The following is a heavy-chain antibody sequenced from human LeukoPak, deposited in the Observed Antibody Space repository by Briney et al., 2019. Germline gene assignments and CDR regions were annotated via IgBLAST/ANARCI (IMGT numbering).Heavy chain of an antibody. Sequence: VGSLRLSCAASGFTFSSYAMQWVRQAPGKGLEWVAVISYDGSNKYYADSVKGRFTISRDNSKNTLYLQMNSLRAEDTAVYYCARGQIYYYYYMDVWGKGTTVTVSS. CDR1: GFTFSSYA. CDR2: ISYDGSNK. J-gene: IGHJ6*03. CDR3: ARGQIYYYYYMDV. V-gene: IGHV3-30*01.